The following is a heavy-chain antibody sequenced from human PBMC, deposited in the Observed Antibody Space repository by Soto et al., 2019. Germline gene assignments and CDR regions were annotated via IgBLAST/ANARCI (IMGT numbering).Heavy chain of an antibody. CDR2: ISAFKGYT. CDR3: ARVDDYYDSSGHYFTFFNY. Sequence: QVQLVQSGPEVKKPGASVKLSCKASGYIFTSYGIGWVRQAPGQGLEWMGWISAFKGYTTYPQRLQGRVTMTTDTPTGTAYMELRSLRSDDTAVYYCARVDDYYDSSGHYFTFFNYWGQGSLVTVSS. J-gene: IGHJ4*02. V-gene: IGHV1-18*01. D-gene: IGHD3-22*01. CDR1: GYIFTSYG.